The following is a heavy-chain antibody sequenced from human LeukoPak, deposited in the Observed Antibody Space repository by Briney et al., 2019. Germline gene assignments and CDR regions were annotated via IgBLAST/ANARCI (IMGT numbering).Heavy chain of an antibody. Sequence: GGSLRLSCAASGFTFSSYAMSWVHQAPGKGLEWVSAISGSGGSTYYADSVKGRFTISRDNSKNTLYLQMNSLRAEDTAVYYCARAPLGDYFDYWGQGTLVTVSS. CDR1: GFTFSSYA. J-gene: IGHJ4*02. D-gene: IGHD3-10*01. V-gene: IGHV3-23*01. CDR3: ARAPLGDYFDY. CDR2: ISGSGGST.